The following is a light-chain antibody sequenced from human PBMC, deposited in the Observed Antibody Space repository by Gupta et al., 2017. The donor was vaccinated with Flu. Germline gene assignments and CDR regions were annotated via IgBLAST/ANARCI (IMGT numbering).Light chain of an antibody. CDR1: NIGRKS. V-gene: IGLV3-21*02. Sequence: GQTARITCGGDNIGRKSVHWYQQKPGQAPVLVVHDDSDRPSGIPDRLSGSNSGNTATLTISRVEAGDEAAYFCQVWDSRSDHSGVFGGGTKLTVL. J-gene: IGLJ3*02. CDR2: DDS. CDR3: QVWDSRSDHSGV.